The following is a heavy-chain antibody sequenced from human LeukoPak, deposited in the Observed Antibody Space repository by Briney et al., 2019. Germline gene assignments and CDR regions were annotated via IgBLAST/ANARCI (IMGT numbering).Heavy chain of an antibody. D-gene: IGHD6-19*01. CDR1: GSSFTSYW. J-gene: IGHJ4*02. V-gene: IGHV5-10-1*01. CDR3: AVDGDAYSSGWFYPDY. Sequence: GASLKISCKGSGSSFTSYWISWVRQLPGKGLEWMGRIDPSDSYTNYSPSFQGHVTISADKSISTAYLQWSSLKASDTAMYYCAVDGDAYSSGWFYPDYWGQGTLVTVSS. CDR2: IDPSDSYT.